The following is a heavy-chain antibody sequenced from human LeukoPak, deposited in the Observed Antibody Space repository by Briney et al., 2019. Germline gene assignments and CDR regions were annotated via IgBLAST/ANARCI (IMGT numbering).Heavy chain of an antibody. CDR1: GGSISSSNW. V-gene: IGHV4-4*02. Sequence: PSETLSLTCAVSGGSISSSNWWSWVRQPPGKGLEWIGEIYHSGSTNYNPSLKSRVTISVDTSKNQFSLKLSSVTAADTAVYYCARDGYPRPFDYWGQGTLVTVSS. CDR3: ARDGYPRPFDY. D-gene: IGHD5-12*01. CDR2: IYHSGST. J-gene: IGHJ4*02.